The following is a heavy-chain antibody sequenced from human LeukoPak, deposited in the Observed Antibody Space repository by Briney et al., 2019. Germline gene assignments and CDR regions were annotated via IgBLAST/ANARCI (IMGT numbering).Heavy chain of an antibody. J-gene: IGHJ4*02. V-gene: IGHV3-9*01. CDR2: ISWNSGSI. CDR3: AKDRAAAVTGYFDY. CDR1: GFTFDDYA. D-gene: IGHD6-13*01. Sequence: GGSLRLSCAASGFTFDDYAMHWVRQAPGKGLEWVSGISWNSGSIGYADSVKGRFTISRDNAKNSLYLQMNSLRAEDTALYYCAKDRAAAVTGYFDYWGQGTLVTVSS.